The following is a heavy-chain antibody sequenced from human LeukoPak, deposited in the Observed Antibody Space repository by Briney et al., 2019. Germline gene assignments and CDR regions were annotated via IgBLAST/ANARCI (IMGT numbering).Heavy chain of an antibody. D-gene: IGHD2/OR15-2a*01. Sequence: GGSLRLSCAASGFTFSSYGMHWVRQAPGKGLEWVAFIRYDGSNKYYADSVKGRFTISRDNSKNTLYLQMNSLRAEDTAVYYCAKDMKLSYGYYYYYYMDVWGKGTTVTVSS. CDR1: GFTFSSYG. V-gene: IGHV3-30*02. CDR2: IRYDGSNK. CDR3: AKDMKLSYGYYYYYYMDV. J-gene: IGHJ6*03.